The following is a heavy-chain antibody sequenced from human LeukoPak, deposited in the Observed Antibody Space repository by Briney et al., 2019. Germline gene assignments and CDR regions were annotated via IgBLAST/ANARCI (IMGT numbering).Heavy chain of an antibody. CDR1: GGSISSYY. D-gene: IGHD3-3*01. Sequence: YPSETLSLTCTVSGGSISSYYWSWIRQPPGKGLEWIGYVYSSGNTNYNPSLKSRVTISVDTSKNQFSLKLSSVTAADTAVYYCARVKYDFWSGYYSYYFDYWGQGTLVTVSS. CDR2: VYSSGNT. J-gene: IGHJ4*02. V-gene: IGHV4-59*01. CDR3: ARVKYDFWSGYYSYYFDY.